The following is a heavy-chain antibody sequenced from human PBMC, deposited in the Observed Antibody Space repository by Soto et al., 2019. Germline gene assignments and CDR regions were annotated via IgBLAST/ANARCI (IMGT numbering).Heavy chain of an antibody. J-gene: IGHJ3*02. Sequence: EVQLLESGGGVVQPGGSLRLSCAASGLTFSNYAMTWVRQAPGKGLEWVSSISGTGVRIAYADSVKGGFTISRANSKKRLYMKMNSVRAEETDIYYCARDPKDDHIGAFAFDIWGQGTMLPVSS. CDR1: GLTFSNYA. V-gene: IGHV3-23*01. CDR2: ISGTGVRI. CDR3: ARDPKDDHIGAFAFDI.